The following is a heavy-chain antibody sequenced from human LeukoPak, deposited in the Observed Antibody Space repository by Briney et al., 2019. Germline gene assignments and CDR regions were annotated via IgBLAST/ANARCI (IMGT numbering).Heavy chain of an antibody. J-gene: IGHJ4*02. CDR1: GGSFSGYY. D-gene: IGHD2-15*01. V-gene: IGHV4-34*01. CDR3: ARNAVFCSGGSCYLAYLDY. Sequence: PSETLSLTCAVYGGSFSGYYWSWIRQPPGKGLEWIGEINHSGSTNYNPSLKSRVTISVDTSKNQFSLKLSSVTAADTAVYYCARNAVFCSGGSCYLAYLDYWGQGSLVTVSS. CDR2: INHSGST.